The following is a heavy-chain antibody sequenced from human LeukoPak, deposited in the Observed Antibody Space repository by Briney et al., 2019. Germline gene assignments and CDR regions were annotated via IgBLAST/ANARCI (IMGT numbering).Heavy chain of an antibody. CDR2: IYSGGTT. J-gene: IGHJ4*02. D-gene: IGHD6-13*01. Sequence: GGSLRLSCAASGFTVINNYMSWVRQAPGKGLEWVSVIYSGGTTYYADSVKGRFTISRDNPKNTLYLQMNSLRAEDTAVYYCAREHSSSSYLDYWGQGTLVTVSS. CDR1: GFTVINNY. V-gene: IGHV3-53*01. CDR3: AREHSSSSYLDY.